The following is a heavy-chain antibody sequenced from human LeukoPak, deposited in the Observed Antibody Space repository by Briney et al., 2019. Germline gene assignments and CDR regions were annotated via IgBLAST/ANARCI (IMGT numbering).Heavy chain of an antibody. CDR2: IYHSGST. Sequence: PSQTLSLTCAVSGGSISSGGYSWSWIRQPPGKGLEWIGYIYHSGSTYYNPSLKSRVTISVDRSKNQFSLKLSSVTAADTAVYYCARYCSGGSCYSRSDAFDIWGQGTMVTVSS. CDR1: GGSISSGGYS. J-gene: IGHJ3*02. CDR3: ARYCSGGSCYSRSDAFDI. V-gene: IGHV4-30-2*01. D-gene: IGHD2-15*01.